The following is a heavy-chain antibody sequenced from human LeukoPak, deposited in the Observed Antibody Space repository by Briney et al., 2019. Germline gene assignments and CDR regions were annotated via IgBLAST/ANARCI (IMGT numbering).Heavy chain of an antibody. Sequence: SETLSLTCTVSGGSISSYYWSWIRQPPGKGLEWIGYIYYSGSTNYNPSLKSRVTISVDTSKNQFSLKLSSVTAADTAVYYCARELGYCSGGSCYGSFDPWGQGTLVTVSS. CDR3: ARELGYCSGGSCYGSFDP. V-gene: IGHV4-59*01. J-gene: IGHJ5*02. D-gene: IGHD2-15*01. CDR2: IYYSGST. CDR1: GGSISSYY.